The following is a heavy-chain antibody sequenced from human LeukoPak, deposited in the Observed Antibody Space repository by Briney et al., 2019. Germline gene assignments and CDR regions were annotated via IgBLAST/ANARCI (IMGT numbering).Heavy chain of an antibody. J-gene: IGHJ3*02. V-gene: IGHV4-61*02. D-gene: IGHD4-17*01. CDR3: ARGMSTVPGKLDI. CDR2: VYTRGGT. Sequence: SETLSLTCTVSGGSISSGSYYWSWIRQPGGKGLEWIGRVYTRGGTNYNPSLKSRVTISVDRSKHQFSLKLSSVPAADTAVYYCARGMSTVPGKLDIWGQGTMVTVSS. CDR1: GGSISSGSYY.